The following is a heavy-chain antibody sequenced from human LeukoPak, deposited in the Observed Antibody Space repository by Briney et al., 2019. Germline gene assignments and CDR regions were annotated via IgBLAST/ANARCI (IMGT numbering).Heavy chain of an antibody. CDR1: GGSISSSSYY. Sequence: PSETLSLTCTVSGGSISSSSYYWGWIRQPPGKGLEWIGSIYYSGSTYYNPSLKSRVTISVDTSKNQFSLKLSSVTAADTAVYYCARAHFKVRGINWFDPWGQGTLVTVSS. D-gene: IGHD3-10*01. V-gene: IGHV4-39*07. CDR3: ARAHFKVRGINWFDP. CDR2: IYYSGST. J-gene: IGHJ5*02.